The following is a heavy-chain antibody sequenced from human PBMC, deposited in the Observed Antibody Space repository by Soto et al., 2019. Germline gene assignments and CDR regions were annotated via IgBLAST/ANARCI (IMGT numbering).Heavy chain of an antibody. Sequence: ASVKVSCKASGYTFTSYGISWVRQAPGQGLEWMGWISAYNGNTNYAQKLQGRVTMTTDTSTSTAYMELRSLRSDDTAVYYCAREYCSSTSCYKFDYWGRGTLVTVSS. CDR2: ISAYNGNT. D-gene: IGHD2-2*02. CDR1: GYTFTSYG. CDR3: AREYCSSTSCYKFDY. V-gene: IGHV1-18*01. J-gene: IGHJ4*02.